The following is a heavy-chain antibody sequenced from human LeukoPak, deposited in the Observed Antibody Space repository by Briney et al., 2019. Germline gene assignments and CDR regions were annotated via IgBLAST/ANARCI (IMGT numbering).Heavy chain of an antibody. CDR2: INPNSGGT. J-gene: IGHJ5*02. V-gene: IGHV1-2*02. D-gene: IGHD1-14*01. Sequence: GASVKVSCTASGYTFTSYYMHWVRQAPGQGLEWMGWINPNSGGTNYAQKFQGRVTMTRDTSISTAYMELSRLRSDDTAVYYCARDGLTTGWFDPWGQGTLVTVSS. CDR3: ARDGLTTGWFDP. CDR1: GYTFTSYY.